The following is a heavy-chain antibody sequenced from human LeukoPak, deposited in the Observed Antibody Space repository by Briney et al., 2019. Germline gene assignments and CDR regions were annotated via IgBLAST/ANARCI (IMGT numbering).Heavy chain of an antibody. CDR1: GFTFSSYE. CDR2: ISSSSSII. Sequence: GGSLRLSCAASGFTFSSYEMNWVRQAPGKGLEWVSYISSSSSIIYYADSVKGRFTISRDNAKNSLYLQMNSLRAEDTAVYYCARDKTGTTSWNYYYYMDVWGKGTTVTVSS. J-gene: IGHJ6*03. CDR3: ARDKTGTTSWNYYYYMDV. D-gene: IGHD1-1*01. V-gene: IGHV3-48*03.